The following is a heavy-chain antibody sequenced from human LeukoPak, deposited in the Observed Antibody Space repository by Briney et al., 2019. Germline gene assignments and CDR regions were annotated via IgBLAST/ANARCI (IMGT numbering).Heavy chain of an antibody. CDR2: IYSGDSDT. D-gene: IGHD3-22*01. CDR1: GYSFTSYW. Sequence: GLSLKISCKGSGYSFTSYWIGWVGHMPRKGREWMGIIYSGDSDTRYSPSFQGQVTISADKSISTAYLQWSSLKASDTAMYYCARHYYDSSGYYYAFDYWGQGTLVTVSS. V-gene: IGHV5-51*01. CDR3: ARHYYDSSGYYYAFDY. J-gene: IGHJ4*02.